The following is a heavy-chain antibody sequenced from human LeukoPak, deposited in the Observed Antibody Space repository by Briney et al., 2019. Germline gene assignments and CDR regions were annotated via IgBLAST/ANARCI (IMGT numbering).Heavy chain of an antibody. V-gene: IGHV4-39*07. J-gene: IGHJ4*02. Sequence: PSETLSLTCTVSGGSIRSNSYYWGWIRQPPGKGLEWIGSIYYSGSTNYNPSLKSRVTISVDTSRNQFSLKLSSVSAADTAVYYCARDFEGCSSTSCLRYFDYWGQGTLVTVSS. CDR3: ARDFEGCSSTSCLRYFDY. CDR2: IYYSGST. CDR1: GGSIRSNSYY. D-gene: IGHD2-2*01.